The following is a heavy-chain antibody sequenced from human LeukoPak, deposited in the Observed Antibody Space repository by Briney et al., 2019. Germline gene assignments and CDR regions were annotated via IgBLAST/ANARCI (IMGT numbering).Heavy chain of an antibody. CDR1: GYTFTSYY. Sequence: GASVKVSCKASGYTFTSYYMHWVRQAPGQGLEWMGIINPSGGSTSFAQKFQGRVTMTRDTSTSTVYMELSSLRSEDTAVYYCAIDYGDSHTFDYWGQGTLVTVSS. J-gene: IGHJ4*02. CDR3: AIDYGDSHTFDY. CDR2: INPSGGST. D-gene: IGHD4-17*01. V-gene: IGHV1-46*01.